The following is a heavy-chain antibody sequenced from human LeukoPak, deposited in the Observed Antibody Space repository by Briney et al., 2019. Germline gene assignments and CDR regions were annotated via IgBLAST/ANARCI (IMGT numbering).Heavy chain of an antibody. CDR2: LSATGGST. CDR1: GFTFNTYA. V-gene: IGHV3-23*01. J-gene: IGHJ4*02. D-gene: IGHD2/OR15-2a*01. Sequence: GGSLRLSCAASGFTFNTYAMSWVRQAPGKGLEWVSGLSATGGSTYYADSVKGRFTISRDNAKNSLYLQMNSLRAEDTAVYYCARSRALYGFDYWGQGTLVTVSS. CDR3: ARSRALYGFDY.